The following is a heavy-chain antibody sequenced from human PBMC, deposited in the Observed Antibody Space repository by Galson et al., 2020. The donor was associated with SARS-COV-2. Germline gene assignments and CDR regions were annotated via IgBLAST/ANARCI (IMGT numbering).Heavy chain of an antibody. V-gene: IGHV6-1*01. CDR2: TYYRSQWST. J-gene: IGHJ3*02. D-gene: IGHD6-13*01. Sequence: SETLSLTCAISGDSVSSNSAAWNWIRQSPSRGLEWLGRTYYRSQWSTDSAVSVKSRITINPDTSKNQFSLQLNSVTPEDTAIYYCAGRVAGAGSLHIWGQGTMVIVSS. CDR3: AGRVAGAGSLHI. CDR1: GDSVSSNSAA.